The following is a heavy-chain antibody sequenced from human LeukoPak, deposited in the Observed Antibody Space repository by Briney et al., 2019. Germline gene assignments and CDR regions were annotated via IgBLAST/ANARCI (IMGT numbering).Heavy chain of an antibody. V-gene: IGHV1-69-2*01. J-gene: IGHJ1*01. Sequence: ASVKVSCKVSGCTFTDYYMHWVQQAPGKGLEWMGLVDPEDGETIYAEKFQGRVTITADTSTDTAYMELSSLRSEDTAVYYCATDQFSSGWRREEYFQHWGQGTLVTVSS. CDR3: ATDQFSSGWRREEYFQH. CDR2: VDPEDGET. D-gene: IGHD6-19*01. CDR1: GCTFTDYY.